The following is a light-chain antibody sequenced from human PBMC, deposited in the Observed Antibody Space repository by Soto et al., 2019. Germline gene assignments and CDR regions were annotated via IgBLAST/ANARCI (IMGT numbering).Light chain of an antibody. CDR2: SNN. CDR1: SSNIGSNT. V-gene: IGLV1-44*01. Sequence: QSVLTQPPSASGTPGQRVTMSCSGSSSNIGSNTVNWYQQLPGTAPKLVVYSNNQRPSGVPDRFSGSKSGTSVSLAISGLQSEDEADYYCATWDDSLKGYVFGTGTKVTVL. J-gene: IGLJ1*01. CDR3: ATWDDSLKGYV.